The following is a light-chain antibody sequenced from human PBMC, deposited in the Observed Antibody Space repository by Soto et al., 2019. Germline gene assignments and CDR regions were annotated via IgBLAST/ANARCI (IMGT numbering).Light chain of an antibody. CDR2: EVS. CDR1: SSDVGGYNY. J-gene: IGLJ1*01. Sequence: QSALTQPPSASGSPGQSVTISCTGTSSDVGGYNYVSWYQQHPGKAPKLMIYEVSKRPSGVPDRFSGSKSGNTASLTVSGLQAEDEADYYCSSYAGSNNWNFGTGTKLTAL. CDR3: SSYAGSNNWN. V-gene: IGLV2-8*01.